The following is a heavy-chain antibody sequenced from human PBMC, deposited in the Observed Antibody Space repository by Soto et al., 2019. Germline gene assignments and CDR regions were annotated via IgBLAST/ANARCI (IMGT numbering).Heavy chain of an antibody. V-gene: IGHV3-23*01. CDR2: ISGSGGNT. Sequence: SCAASGXTVTXSFMSRVRQAPGKGLEWVSTISGSGGNTYYADSMKGRFTIXRDNSKNTLYLQMNDLRAEDTAVYYCTRKSRDIDCWGQGTLVTVSS. J-gene: IGHJ4*02. D-gene: IGHD3-9*01. CDR1: GXTVTXSF. CDR3: TRKSRDIDC.